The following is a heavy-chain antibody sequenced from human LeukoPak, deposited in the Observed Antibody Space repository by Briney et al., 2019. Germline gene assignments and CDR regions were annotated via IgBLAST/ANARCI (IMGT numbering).Heavy chain of an antibody. CDR2: IYYSGST. CDR3: AREGVTKYYFDY. Sequence: PSETPSLTCTVSGGSISSYYWSWIRQPPGKGLEWIGYIYYSGSTDYNPSLKSRVTISVDTSKNQFSLKLSSVTAADTAVYYCAREGVTKYYFDYWGQGTLVTVS. J-gene: IGHJ4*02. V-gene: IGHV4-59*01. CDR1: GGSISSYY. D-gene: IGHD4-11*01.